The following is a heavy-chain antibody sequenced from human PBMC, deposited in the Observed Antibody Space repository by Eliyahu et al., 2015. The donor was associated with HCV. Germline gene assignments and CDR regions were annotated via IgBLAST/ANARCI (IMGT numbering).Heavy chain of an antibody. V-gene: IGHV4-39*01. D-gene: IGHD3-3*01. CDR2: SYNSGRT. J-gene: IGHJ5*02. CDR1: GGSISSSSYY. CDR3: ARHGLWSWFDP. Sequence: QLQLLESGPGLVKPSETLSLTCTVSGGSISSSSYYWGWIRQPPGKGLGVMVGSYNSGRTYYNPSLKSRVRTSVDTSKNQFSLKLSSVTAADTAVYYCARHGLWSWFDPWGQGILVTVSS.